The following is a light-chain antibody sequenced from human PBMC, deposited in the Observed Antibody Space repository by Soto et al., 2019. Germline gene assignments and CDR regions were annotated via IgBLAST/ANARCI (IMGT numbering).Light chain of an antibody. Sequence: DIQMTQSPSTLSASVGDRVTITCRASQSISSWLAWYQQKPGKAPKLLIYKASSLDSRVPSRFGGSGSGTDNTLTISSLQPDDFAAYYYQHYNSLYTLGQGTKLEIK. V-gene: IGKV1-5*03. CDR2: KAS. CDR3: QHYNSLYT. CDR1: QSISSW. J-gene: IGKJ2*01.